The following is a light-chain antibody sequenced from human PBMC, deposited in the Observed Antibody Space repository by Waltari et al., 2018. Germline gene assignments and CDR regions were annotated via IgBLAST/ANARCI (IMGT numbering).Light chain of an antibody. Sequence: QSALTQPPAASGSPGQSVTISCTGTSSDIGAINYVSGYQQHPGKPPELLIFEVIPRPSGVPDRFSGSKSANPASLTVSGLQAADGADYYCSSYAGSNNYVFGTGTKVTVL. J-gene: IGLJ1*01. CDR2: EVI. V-gene: IGLV2-8*01. CDR3: SSYAGSNNYV. CDR1: SSDIGAINY.